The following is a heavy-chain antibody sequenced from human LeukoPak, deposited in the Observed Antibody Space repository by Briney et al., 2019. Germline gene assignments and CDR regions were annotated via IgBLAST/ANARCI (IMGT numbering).Heavy chain of an antibody. CDR2: MYPGDSDT. CDR3: VRSGDTAMVTIDY. V-gene: IGHV5-51*01. D-gene: IGHD5-18*01. CDR1: GYSFSNYW. Sequence: GASLKISCKGSGYSFSNYWIGWVRQMPGKGLEWMGIMYPGDSDTTYSPSFQGQVTISADKSISTAYLQWSSLKASDTAMYYCVRSGDTAMVTIDYWGQGTLVTVSS. J-gene: IGHJ4*02.